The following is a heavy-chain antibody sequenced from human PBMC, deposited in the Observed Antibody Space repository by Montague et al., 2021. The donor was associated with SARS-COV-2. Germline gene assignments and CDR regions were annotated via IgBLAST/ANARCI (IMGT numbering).Heavy chain of an antibody. CDR3: ARTFWGSWSGESWFGP. J-gene: IGHJ5*02. V-gene: IGHV4-4*07. Sequence: SETLSLTCTVSGGSISTYYWSWIRQPAGKGLEWIVRIYTNETTNYNPSLKSRVTMSVDTSKNQFSLKLTSVTAADTAVYYCARTFWGSWSGESWFGPWGQGTLVTVSS. D-gene: IGHD3-10*01. CDR2: IYTNETT. CDR1: GGSISTYY.